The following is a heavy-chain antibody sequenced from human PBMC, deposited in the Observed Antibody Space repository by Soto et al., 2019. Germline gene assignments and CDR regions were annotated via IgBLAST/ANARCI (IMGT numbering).Heavy chain of an antibody. CDR2: IYPGDSDT. CDR1: GYSFTSYW. CDR3: ARAINWNYGSSWFDP. J-gene: IGHJ5*02. D-gene: IGHD1-7*01. V-gene: IGHV5-51*01. Sequence: GESLKISCKGSGYSFTSYWIGWVRQMPGKGLEWMGIIYPGDSDTRYSPSFQGQVTISADKSISTAYLQWSSLKASDTAMYYCARAINWNYGSSWFDPWGQGTLVTVSS.